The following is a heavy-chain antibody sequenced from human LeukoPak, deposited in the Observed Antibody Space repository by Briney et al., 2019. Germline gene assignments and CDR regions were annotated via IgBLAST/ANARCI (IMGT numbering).Heavy chain of an antibody. V-gene: IGHV3-30*04. CDR1: GFTFSSYA. CDR2: ISYDGSNK. Sequence: GGSLRLSCAASGFTFSSYAMHWVRQAPGKGLEWVAVISYDGSNKYYADSVKGRFTISRDNSKNTLYLQMNSLRAEDTAVYYCAREAEGRYCSSTSCYPDYWGQGTLVTVSS. D-gene: IGHD2-2*01. J-gene: IGHJ4*02. CDR3: AREAEGRYCSSTSCYPDY.